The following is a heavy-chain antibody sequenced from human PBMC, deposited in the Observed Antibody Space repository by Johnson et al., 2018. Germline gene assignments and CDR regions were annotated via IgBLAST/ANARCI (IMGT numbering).Heavy chain of an antibody. Sequence: QVQLQQWGAGLLKXSETLSLTCAVYGGSFSGYYWSWIRQPPGKGLAWIGEINHSGSTNYNPSLKSRVTKPVDKSKNQVSLKMSSVTAADTAGYYCAISPVGATPWRYFQHWGQGTLVTVSS. V-gene: IGHV4-34*01. J-gene: IGHJ1*01. CDR3: AISPVGATPWRYFQH. CDR2: INHSGST. CDR1: GGSFSGYY. D-gene: IGHD1-26*01.